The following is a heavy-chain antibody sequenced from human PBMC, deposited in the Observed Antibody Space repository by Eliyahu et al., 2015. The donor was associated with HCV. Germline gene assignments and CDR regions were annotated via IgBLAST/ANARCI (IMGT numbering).Heavy chain of an antibody. Sequence: QVQLVESGGGVVQPGRSLRXSCAASGFTFKNYGRYWVRQAPGKGLGWVAVIWYDGSNKYYADSVKGRFTISRDNSKNTLYLQMNSLRAEDTAVYYCATVRRTSGWYVDYWGQGTLVTVSS. CDR3: ATVRRTSGWYVDY. CDR1: GFTFKNYG. CDR2: IWYDGSNK. J-gene: IGHJ4*02. D-gene: IGHD6-19*01. V-gene: IGHV3-33*08.